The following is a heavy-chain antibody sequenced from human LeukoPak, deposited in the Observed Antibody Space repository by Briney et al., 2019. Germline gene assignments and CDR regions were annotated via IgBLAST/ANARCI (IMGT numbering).Heavy chain of an antibody. CDR3: ARDSGIVVVPAANYYYYGMDV. J-gene: IGHJ6*02. Sequence: ASVKVSCKASGYTFSSYGISWVRQAPGQGLEWMRWISAYNGNTNYAQKLQGRVTMTTDTSTSTAYMELRSLRSDDTAVYYCARDSGIVVVPAANYYYYGMDVWGQGTTVTVSS. CDR1: GYTFSSYG. D-gene: IGHD2-2*01. CDR2: ISAYNGNT. V-gene: IGHV1-18*01.